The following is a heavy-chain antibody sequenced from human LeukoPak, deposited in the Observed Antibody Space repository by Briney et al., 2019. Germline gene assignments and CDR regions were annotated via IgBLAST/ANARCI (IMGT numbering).Heavy chain of an antibody. D-gene: IGHD6-13*01. CDR3: ARLAISSIWSVYFDY. CDR2: IYPGDSNT. Sequence: GESLKISCKGSGYSFTSYWIGWVRQMPGKGLEWMGIIYPGDSNTRYSPSFQGRVTISADKSISTAYLQWSSLKASDTAMYYCARLAISSIWSVYFDYWGQGTLVTVSS. V-gene: IGHV5-51*01. J-gene: IGHJ4*02. CDR1: GYSFTSYW.